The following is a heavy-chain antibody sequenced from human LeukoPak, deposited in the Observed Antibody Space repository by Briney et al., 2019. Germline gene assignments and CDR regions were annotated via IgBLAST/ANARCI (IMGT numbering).Heavy chain of an antibody. CDR3: ASSMITMVRGVLS. Sequence: SVKVSCKASGGTFSSYAISWVRQAPGQGLEWMGRIIPIFGTANYAQKFQGRVTITTDESTSTAYMELSSLRSEDTAVYYCASSMITMVRGVLSWGQGTLDTVSS. CDR1: GGTFSSYA. J-gene: IGHJ4*02. D-gene: IGHD3-10*01. V-gene: IGHV1-69*05. CDR2: IIPIFGTA.